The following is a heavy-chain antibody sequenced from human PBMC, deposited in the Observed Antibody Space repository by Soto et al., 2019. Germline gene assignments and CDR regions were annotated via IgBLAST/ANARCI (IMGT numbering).Heavy chain of an antibody. D-gene: IGHD4-17*01. Sequence: EVQLVESGGGLVQPGGSLRLSCAASGFTFSSYDMHWVRQATGKSLEWVSALSTAGDTYYSGSVMGRFTISRENAKNSLYLQMNNLRAEDTAVYYCARVSGTTKDFDYWGQGTLVTVSS. J-gene: IGHJ4*02. CDR1: GFTFSSYD. V-gene: IGHV3-13*01. CDR3: ARVSGTTKDFDY. CDR2: LSTAGDT.